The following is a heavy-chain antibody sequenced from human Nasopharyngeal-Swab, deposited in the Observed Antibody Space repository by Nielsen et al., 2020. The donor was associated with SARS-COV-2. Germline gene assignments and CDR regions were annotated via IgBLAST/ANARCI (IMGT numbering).Heavy chain of an antibody. Sequence: GESLKISCAASGFTFSSYAMSWVRQAPGKGLECVSDISGSGDSTFYSDSVKGRFTMSRDTSKNMLYLQMSSLRAEDTAVYYCAKRGVAVAATSWFDPWGQGTLVTVSS. D-gene: IGHD2-15*01. CDR2: ISGSGDST. CDR1: GFTFSSYA. CDR3: AKRGVAVAATSWFDP. V-gene: IGHV3-23*01. J-gene: IGHJ5*02.